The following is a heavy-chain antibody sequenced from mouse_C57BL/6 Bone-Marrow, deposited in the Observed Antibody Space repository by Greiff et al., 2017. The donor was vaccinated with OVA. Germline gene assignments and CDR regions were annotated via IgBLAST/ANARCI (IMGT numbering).Heavy chain of an antibody. V-gene: IGHV5-4*01. CDR1: GFTFSSYA. Sequence: EVQLQESGGGLVKPGGSLKLSCAASGFTFSSYAMSWVRQTPEKRLEWVATISDGGSYTYYPDNVKGRFTISRDNAKNNLYLQMSHLKSEDTAMYYCARDRNYYGSERGFAYWGQGTLVTVSA. J-gene: IGHJ3*01. D-gene: IGHD1-1*01. CDR3: ARDRNYYGSERGFAY. CDR2: ISDGGSYT.